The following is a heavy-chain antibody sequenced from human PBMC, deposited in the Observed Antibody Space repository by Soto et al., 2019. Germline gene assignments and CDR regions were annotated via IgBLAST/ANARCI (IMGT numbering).Heavy chain of an antibody. CDR1: GFTFSSYG. V-gene: IGHV3-33*01. Sequence: QVQLVESGGGVVQPGRSLRLSCAASGFTFSSYGMHWVRQAPGKGLEWVAVIWYDGGNKYYADSVKGRFTISRDNSKNTLYLQMNSLRAEDTAVYYCARTASAAPYYFDYWGQGTLVTVSS. J-gene: IGHJ4*02. CDR2: IWYDGGNK. CDR3: ARTASAAPYYFDY. D-gene: IGHD2-2*01.